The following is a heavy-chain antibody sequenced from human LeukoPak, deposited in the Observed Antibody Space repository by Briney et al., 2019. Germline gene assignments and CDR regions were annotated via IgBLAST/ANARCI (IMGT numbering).Heavy chain of an antibody. J-gene: IGHJ2*01. CDR1: GGSISSSSYY. V-gene: IGHV4-39*07. D-gene: IGHD2-21*01. Sequence: PSETLSLTCTVSGGSISSSSYYWGWIRQPPGKGLEWIGSIYYSGSTYYNPSLKSRVTISVDTSKNQFSLKLSSVTAADTAVYYCARDRESYCGGDCYSWYFDLWGRGTLVTVSS. CDR2: IYYSGST. CDR3: ARDRESYCGGDCYSWYFDL.